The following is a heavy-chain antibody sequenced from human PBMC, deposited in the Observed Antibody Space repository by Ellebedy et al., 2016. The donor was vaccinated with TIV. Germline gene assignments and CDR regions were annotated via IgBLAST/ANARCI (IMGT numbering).Heavy chain of an antibody. V-gene: IGHV5-51*01. Sequence: GESLKISXKGSGYRFTSYWIGWVRQMPGKGLEWMGIINSGDSETRYSLSFQGQVTISADKSISTAYLQWSSLKASDTAMYYCARFGDYGYEIAEYFQHWGRGTLVTVSS. J-gene: IGHJ1*01. CDR1: GYRFTSYW. CDR3: ARFGDYGYEIAEYFQH. CDR2: INSGDSET. D-gene: IGHD5-12*01.